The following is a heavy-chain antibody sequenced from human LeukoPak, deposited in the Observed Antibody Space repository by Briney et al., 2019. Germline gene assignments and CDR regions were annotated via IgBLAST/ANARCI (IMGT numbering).Heavy chain of an antibody. Sequence: ASVKVSCKASGYTFTSYGISWVRQAPGQGLEWMGWISAYNGNTNYAQKFQGRVTMTRDMSTTTVYMDLSSLRSEDTALYYCARDRAFGGFIIWGVEKDAFDIWGQGTMVTVSS. V-gene: IGHV1-18*01. J-gene: IGHJ3*02. CDR2: ISAYNGNT. CDR3: ARDRAFGGFIIWGVEKDAFDI. CDR1: GYTFTSYG. D-gene: IGHD3-16*02.